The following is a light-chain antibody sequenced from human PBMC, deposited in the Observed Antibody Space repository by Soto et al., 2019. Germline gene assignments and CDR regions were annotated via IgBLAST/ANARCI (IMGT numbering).Light chain of an antibody. Sequence: DIVMTQSPDSLAVSLGERATINCKSSQSVLSSSNNKNFLAWYQQKPGQSPKLLIYWASTRESGVPDRFSGSGSGTDCTLTISSPQAEDVAVYSCQQYYRIPSTFGQGTKLEIK. V-gene: IGKV4-1*01. CDR1: QSVLSSSNNKNF. J-gene: IGKJ2*01. CDR3: QQYYRIPST. CDR2: WAS.